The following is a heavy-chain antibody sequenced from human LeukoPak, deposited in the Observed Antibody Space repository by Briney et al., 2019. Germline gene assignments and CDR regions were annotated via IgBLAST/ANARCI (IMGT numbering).Heavy chain of an antibody. CDR2: ITSSGSYI. Sequence: GGSLSLSCAASAFSFSNYNMSWCRQAPGGGLEWVSSITSSGSYIYYADSVKGRFTISRDKAKNPLYLQLNSLTAEDTAVYYCARDPYSGSYSDYYYYYMDVWGKGTTVTVSS. CDR3: ARDPYSGSYSDYYYYYMDV. V-gene: IGHV3-21*01. J-gene: IGHJ6*03. D-gene: IGHD1-26*01. CDR1: AFSFSNYN.